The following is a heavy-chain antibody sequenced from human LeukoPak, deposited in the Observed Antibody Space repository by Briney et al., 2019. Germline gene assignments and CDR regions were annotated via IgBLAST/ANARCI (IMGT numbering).Heavy chain of an antibody. J-gene: IGHJ3*02. D-gene: IGHD3-3*01. Sequence: SETLSLTCPVSGGSISSSSYYWGWIRQPPGKGLEWIGSIYYSGSTNYNPSLKSRATISEDMSKNQFSLKLTSVTAADTAVYYCARDMTQYYDVWSGSHGFDIWGQGTMVIVSS. CDR3: ARDMTQYYDVWSGSHGFDI. CDR1: GGSISSSSYY. CDR2: IYYSGST. V-gene: IGHV4-39*07.